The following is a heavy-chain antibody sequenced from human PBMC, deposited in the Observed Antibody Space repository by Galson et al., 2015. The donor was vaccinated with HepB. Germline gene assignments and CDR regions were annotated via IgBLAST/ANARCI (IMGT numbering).Heavy chain of an antibody. V-gene: IGHV3-53*01. D-gene: IGHD6-13*01. J-gene: IGHJ2*01. CDR2: IDSGGST. Sequence: SLRLSCAASGFTVSSNYLSWARQAPGKGLDWLSVIDSGGSTWYADSVKGRFTISRDNSKNTLYLQMNSLRAEDTAVYYCARGRHSSSRNGYWYFDLWGRGTLVTVSS. CDR3: ARGRHSSSRNGYWYFDL. CDR1: GFTVSSNY.